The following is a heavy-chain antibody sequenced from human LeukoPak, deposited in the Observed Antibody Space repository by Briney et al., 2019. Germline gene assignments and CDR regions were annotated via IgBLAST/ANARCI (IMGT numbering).Heavy chain of an antibody. CDR3: ARGLGPPPGTRLQGKSRYNWFDP. J-gene: IGHJ5*02. D-gene: IGHD4-4*01. Sequence: SETLSLTCTVSGGSISSYYWSWIRQPPGKGLEWIGEINHSGSTNYNPSLKSRVTISVDTSKNQFSLKLSSVTAADTAVYYCARGLGPPPGTRLQGKSRYNWFDPWGQGTLVTVSS. CDR1: GGSISSYY. CDR2: INHSGST. V-gene: IGHV4-34*01.